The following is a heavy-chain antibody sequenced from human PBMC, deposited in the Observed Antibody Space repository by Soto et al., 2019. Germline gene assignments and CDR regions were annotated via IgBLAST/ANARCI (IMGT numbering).Heavy chain of an antibody. CDR1: GGSISSGGYY. D-gene: IGHD3-16*01. CDR3: AREGGGYRFDR. V-gene: IGHV4-31*03. J-gene: IGHJ4*02. Sequence: SETLSLTCTVSGGSISSGGYYWSWIRQHPGKGLEWIGYIYYIGSTYYNPSLKSRLTISVDPSKNLVSLRLTSVTAADTAVYYCAREGGGYRFDRWGQGTLVTVSS. CDR2: IYYIGST.